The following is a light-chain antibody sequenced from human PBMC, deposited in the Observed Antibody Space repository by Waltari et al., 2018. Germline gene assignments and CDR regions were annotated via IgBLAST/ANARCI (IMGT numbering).Light chain of an antibody. Sequence: DIQMTQSPSSLSASVGDRVTITCQPSQDISNYLNWYQQRPGKAPKLLICDASNLETGVPSRFSGSGTGTDFTFTISSMQPEDVATYYCQQYDNLPFTFGPGTKVDIK. V-gene: IGKV1-33*01. CDR1: QDISNY. CDR3: QQYDNLPFT. CDR2: DAS. J-gene: IGKJ3*01.